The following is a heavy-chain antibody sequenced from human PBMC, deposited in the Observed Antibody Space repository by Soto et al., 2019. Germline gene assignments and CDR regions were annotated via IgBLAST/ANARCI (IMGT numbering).Heavy chain of an antibody. D-gene: IGHD6-19*01. Sequence: SETLSLTCTVSGGSISSYYWSWIRQPPGKGLEWLGYIYYSGSTNYNPSLKSRVTISVDTSKNQFSLKLSSVTAADTAVYYCARYRSSSGCFDYWGQGTLVTVSS. CDR1: GGSISSYY. V-gene: IGHV4-59*08. J-gene: IGHJ4*02. CDR3: ARYRSSSGCFDY. CDR2: IYYSGST.